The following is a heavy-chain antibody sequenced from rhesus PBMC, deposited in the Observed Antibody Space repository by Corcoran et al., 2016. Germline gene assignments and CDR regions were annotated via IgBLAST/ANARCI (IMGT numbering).Heavy chain of an antibody. V-gene: IGHV4-65*01. CDR3: ARLGDTGVIIRGRFDV. CDR1: GGSISSSNW. D-gene: IGHD3-22*01. CDR2: IFGGSGST. Sequence: QVQLQESGPGLVKPSETLSLTCAVSGGSISSSNWRSWIRQSPWQGWELIGYIFGGSGSTSYNPSLKSRVTISTDTSKNQFSLRLSSVTAADTAVYYCARLGDTGVIIRGRFDVWGPGVLVTVSS. J-gene: IGHJ5-1*01.